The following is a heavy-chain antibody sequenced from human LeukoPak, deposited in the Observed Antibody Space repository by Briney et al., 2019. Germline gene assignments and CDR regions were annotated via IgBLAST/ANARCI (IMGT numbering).Heavy chain of an antibody. CDR1: GFTFSSYA. V-gene: IGHV3-30*04. D-gene: IGHD6-6*01. J-gene: IGHJ5*02. CDR2: ISYDGSNK. CDR3: AKDKGASYSSSPIDP. Sequence: GGSLRLSCAASGFTFSSYAMHWVRQAPGKGLEWVAVISYDGSNKYYADSVKGRFTISRDNSKNTLYLQMNSLRAEDTAVYYCAKDKGASYSSSPIDPWGQGTLVTVSS.